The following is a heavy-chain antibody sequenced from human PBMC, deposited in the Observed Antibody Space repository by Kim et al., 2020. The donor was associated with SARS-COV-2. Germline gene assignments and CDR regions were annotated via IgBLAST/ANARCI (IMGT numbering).Heavy chain of an antibody. CDR2: INHSGST. CDR1: GGSFSGYY. CDR3: ARVIVVVPAAMSRFDY. J-gene: IGHJ4*01. Sequence: SETLSLTCAVYGGSFSGYYWSWIRQPPGKGLEWIGEINHSGSTNYNPSLKSRVTLSVDTSKNQFSLKLSSVTAADTAVYYCARVIVVVPAAMSRFDYWG. V-gene: IGHV4-34*01. D-gene: IGHD2-2*01.